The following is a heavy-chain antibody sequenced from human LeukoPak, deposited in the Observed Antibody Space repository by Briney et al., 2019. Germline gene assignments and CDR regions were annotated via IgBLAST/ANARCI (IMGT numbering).Heavy chain of an antibody. Sequence: PGGSLRLSCAASGFTVSSNYMSWVRQAPGKGLEWVSVIYSGGSAYFADSVKGRFTISRDNSKNTLYLQMNSLRAEDTAVYYCARDRRDSGTYYADYGGQGTLVTVSA. CDR3: ARDRRDSGTYYADY. J-gene: IGHJ4*02. CDR1: GFTVSSNY. CDR2: IYSGGSA. V-gene: IGHV3-53*01. D-gene: IGHD1-26*01.